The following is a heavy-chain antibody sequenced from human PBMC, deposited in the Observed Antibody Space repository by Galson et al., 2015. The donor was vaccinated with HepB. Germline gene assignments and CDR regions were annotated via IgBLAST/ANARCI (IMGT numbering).Heavy chain of an antibody. J-gene: IGHJ6*02. CDR2: IIPIFGSA. Sequence: SVKVSCKASGGTFSTYTLSWVRQAPGQGLEWMGGIIPIFGSANYAQKFQGRVTMTRDTSTSTVYMELSSLRSEDTAVYYCARADYDSSGGQGMDVWGQGTTVTVSS. D-gene: IGHD3-22*01. V-gene: IGHV1-69*05. CDR3: ARADYDSSGGQGMDV. CDR1: GGTFSTYT.